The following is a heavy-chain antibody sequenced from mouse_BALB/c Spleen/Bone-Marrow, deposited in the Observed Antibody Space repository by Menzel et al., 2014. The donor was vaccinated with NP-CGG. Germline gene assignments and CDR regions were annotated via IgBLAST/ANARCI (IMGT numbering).Heavy chain of an antibody. D-gene: IGHD2-4*01. V-gene: IGHV14-3*02. CDR1: GFNIKDTY. J-gene: IGHJ1*01. CDR3: ATMITDWYFDV. CDR2: IDPANGNT. Sequence: VQLKESGAELVKPGASVKLSCTASGFNIKDTYMHWVKQRPEQGLEWIGRIDPANGNTKYDPKFQGKATITADTSSSTAYLQPSSLTSEDTAVYYCATMITDWYFDVWGAGTTVTVSS.